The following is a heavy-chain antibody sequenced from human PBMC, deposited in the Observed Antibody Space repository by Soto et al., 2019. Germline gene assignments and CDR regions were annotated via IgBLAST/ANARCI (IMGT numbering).Heavy chain of an antibody. CDR3: ARKSIVSTTYYNYYFYMDV. Sequence: GGSLRLSCAASGFPFSSYSMNWVRQAPGKGLEWVSCISSSSTIIYYADSVRGRFTISRDNAKNSLYLQMNSLRAEDTAVYYCARKSIVSTTYYNYYFYMDVWGKGTTVTVSS. D-gene: IGHD5-12*01. J-gene: IGHJ6*03. V-gene: IGHV3-48*01. CDR1: GFPFSSYS. CDR2: ISSSSTII.